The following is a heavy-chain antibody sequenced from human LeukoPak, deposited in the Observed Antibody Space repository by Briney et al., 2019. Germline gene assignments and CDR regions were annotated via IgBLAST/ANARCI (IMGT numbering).Heavy chain of an antibody. CDR1: GYTFTNYG. V-gene: IGHV1-18*01. CDR3: ARIRDYYDSSGYYSLRQEVFDY. CDR2: ISAYTGNT. Sequence: ASVKVSCKASGYTFTNYGISWVRQAPGQGLEWMGWISAYTGNTNYAQKLQGRVTMTTDTSTSTAYMELRSLRSDDTAVYYCARIRDYYDSSGYYSLRQEVFDYWGQGTLVTVSS. J-gene: IGHJ4*02. D-gene: IGHD3-22*01.